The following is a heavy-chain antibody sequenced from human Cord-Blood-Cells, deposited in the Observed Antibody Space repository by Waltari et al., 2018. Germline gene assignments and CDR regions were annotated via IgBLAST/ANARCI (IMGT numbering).Heavy chain of an antibody. J-gene: IGHJ5*02. Sequence: QVQLVQSGAEVKKPGASVKVSCKASGYTFTSYAMHWVRQASGQRLEWMGWINAGNGNTKYSQKFQGRVTITRDTSASTAYMELSSLRSEDTAVYYCARGGDCSSTSCLNWFDPWGQGTLVTVSS. CDR2: INAGNGNT. D-gene: IGHD2-2*01. CDR3: ARGGDCSSTSCLNWFDP. CDR1: GYTFTSYA. V-gene: IGHV1-3*01.